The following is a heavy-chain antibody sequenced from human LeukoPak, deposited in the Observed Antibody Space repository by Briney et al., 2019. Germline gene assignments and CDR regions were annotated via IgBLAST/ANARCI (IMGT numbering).Heavy chain of an antibody. J-gene: IGHJ4*02. CDR3: AKDRPPQYDSGTYSDY. V-gene: IGHV3-30*02. D-gene: IGHD3-10*01. CDR1: GFTFSSYG. CDR2: IRYDGSKK. Sequence: GGSLRLSCVASGFTFSSYGIHWIRQAPGKGLEWVAFIRYDGSKKFYSDSVKGRFTISRDNSKNTLYLQMNSLRTEDTAVYFCAKDRPPQYDSGTYSDYWGQETLVTVSS.